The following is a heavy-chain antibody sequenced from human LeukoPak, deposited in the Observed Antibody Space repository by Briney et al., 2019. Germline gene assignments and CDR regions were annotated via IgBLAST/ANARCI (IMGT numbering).Heavy chain of an antibody. D-gene: IGHD3-16*01. V-gene: IGHV3-43*02. CDR1: GFTFKDSA. Sequence: GGSLRLSCAASGFTFKDSAMHWVRQAPGKGLEWVSLISGDDTSTKYADSVKGRFTISRDNSKDSLYLQMNSLRAEDTALYYCARDLAGGVDYWGQGTLVTVSS. CDR2: ISGDDTST. CDR3: ARDLAGGVDY. J-gene: IGHJ4*02.